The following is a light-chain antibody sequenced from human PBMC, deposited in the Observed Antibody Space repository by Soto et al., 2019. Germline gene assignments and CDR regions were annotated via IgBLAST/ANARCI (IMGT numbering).Light chain of an antibody. Sequence: IQMTQSPSSLFASVGDRVTVTCRASQTINNFLNWYHQKPGKAPKLLIYGASSLQSGVPSRFSGSGSGTEFTLTISSLQPDDFATYYCQQYNSYWRTFGQGTKVEIK. CDR2: GAS. CDR1: QTINNF. CDR3: QQYNSYWRT. J-gene: IGKJ1*01. V-gene: IGKV1-5*01.